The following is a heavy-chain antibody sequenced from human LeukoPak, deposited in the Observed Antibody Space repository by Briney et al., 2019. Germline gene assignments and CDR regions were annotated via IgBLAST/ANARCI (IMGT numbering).Heavy chain of an antibody. D-gene: IGHD3-22*01. J-gene: IGHJ4*02. CDR3: ARDFSLSSGYCPDY. Sequence: PTGGSLRLSCAASGFTLSSYAMHWVRQAPGKGLEWVAVISYDGSNKYYADSVKGRFTISRDDSTNTLYLQMNSLRAEDTAVYYCARDFSLSSGYCPDYWGQGTLVTVSS. CDR2: ISYDGSNK. CDR1: GFTLSSYA. V-gene: IGHV3-30-3*01.